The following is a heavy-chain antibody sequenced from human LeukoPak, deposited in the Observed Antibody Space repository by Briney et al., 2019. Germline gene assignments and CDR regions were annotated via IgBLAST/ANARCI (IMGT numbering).Heavy chain of an antibody. CDR3: ARDRRYTLMDV. J-gene: IGHJ6*03. V-gene: IGHV3-23*01. CDR2: FSGSGGST. Sequence: GGSLRLSCAASGFIFSNYAMSWVRQAPGKGLQWVSAFSGSGGSTYYADSVKGRFTISRDNAKNSLYLQMNSLRAEDTALYYCARDRRYTLMDVWGKGTTVTVSS. D-gene: IGHD3-16*02. CDR1: GFIFSNYA.